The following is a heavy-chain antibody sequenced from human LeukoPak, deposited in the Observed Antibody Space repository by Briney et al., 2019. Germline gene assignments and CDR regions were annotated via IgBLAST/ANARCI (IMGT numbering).Heavy chain of an antibody. CDR1: GGSISSYY. D-gene: IGHD3-16*01. CDR2: IYYRGST. Sequence: SETLSLTCTVAGGSISSYYWNWIRQPPGKGLEWIGYIYYRGSTNYNPSLKSRVTISLDTSKNQFSLNLTSVPAADTAVYYCARFTPQGYGWGGYNRFDPWGQGTLVTVSS. V-gene: IGHV4-59*01. CDR3: ARFTPQGYGWGGYNRFDP. J-gene: IGHJ5*02.